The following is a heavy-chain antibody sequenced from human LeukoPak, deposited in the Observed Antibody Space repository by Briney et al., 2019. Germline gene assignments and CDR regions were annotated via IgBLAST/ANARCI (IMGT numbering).Heavy chain of an antibody. V-gene: IGHV4-34*12. CDR1: GGSFSGYY. Sequence: SETLSLTCAVYGGSFSGYYWSWIRQPPGKGLEWIGEIIHSGSTNYNPSLKSRVTISVDTSKNQFSLKLSSVTAADTAVYYCARESTRSKLLWFGELLYYFDYWGQGTLVTVSS. J-gene: IGHJ4*02. D-gene: IGHD3-10*01. CDR3: ARESTRSKLLWFGELLYYFDY. CDR2: IIHSGST.